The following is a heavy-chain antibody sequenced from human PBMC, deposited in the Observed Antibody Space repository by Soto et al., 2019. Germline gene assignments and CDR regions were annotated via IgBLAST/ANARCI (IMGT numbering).Heavy chain of an antibody. V-gene: IGHV1-69*11. CDR1: GGTFSSYA. CDR3: GSPTDPLYYYYGMDV. Sequence: QVQLVQSGAEVKKPGSSVKLSCKASGGTFSSYAISWVRQAPGQGLEWMGGLFTILGTANYAKKFQGRVPFSADESKSTAYMEVSSLRSEDTAVYYCGSPTDPLYYYYGMDVWGQGTTVTVSS. D-gene: IGHD1-1*01. CDR2: LFTILGTA. J-gene: IGHJ6*02.